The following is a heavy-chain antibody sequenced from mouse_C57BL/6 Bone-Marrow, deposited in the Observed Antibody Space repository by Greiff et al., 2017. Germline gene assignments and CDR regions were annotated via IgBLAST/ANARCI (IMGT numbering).Heavy chain of an antibody. D-gene: IGHD1-1*01. J-gene: IGHJ3*01. CDR1: GYTFNDYY. CDR2: INPYNGGT. Sequence: EVQLQQSGPVLVKPGASVKMSCKASGYTFNDYYMNWVKQSHGKSLEWIGVINPYNGGTSYNQKFKGKATLTVDKSSSTAYMELNSLTSEDSAVYYCARNYYGSAWFAYWGQGTLVTVSA. V-gene: IGHV1-19*01. CDR3: ARNYYGSAWFAY.